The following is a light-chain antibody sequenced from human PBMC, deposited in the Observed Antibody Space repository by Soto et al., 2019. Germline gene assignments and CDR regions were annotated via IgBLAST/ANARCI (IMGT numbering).Light chain of an antibody. Sequence: DIQVTQSPSSISASVGDRVTITCRASQSIFNYLNWYQQKPGKAPKLLIYAASSLQSGVPSRFSGGGAGTDFTLTISSLKPEDFATYYCQQSYSSPWTFGLGTKVEIK. CDR3: QQSYSSPWT. J-gene: IGKJ1*01. CDR2: AAS. CDR1: QSIFNY. V-gene: IGKV1-39*01.